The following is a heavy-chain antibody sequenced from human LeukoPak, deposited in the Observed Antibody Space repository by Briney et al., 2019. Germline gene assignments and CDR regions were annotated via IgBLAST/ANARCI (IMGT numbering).Heavy chain of an antibody. CDR3: ARGVYGMDV. Sequence: SETLSLTCAVYGGSFSGYYWGWIRQPPGKGLEWIGEINHSGSTNYNPSLKSRVTISVDTSKNQFSLKLSSVTAADTAVYYRARGVYGMDVWGQGTTVTVSS. J-gene: IGHJ6*02. CDR2: INHSGST. V-gene: IGHV4-34*01. CDR1: GGSFSGYY.